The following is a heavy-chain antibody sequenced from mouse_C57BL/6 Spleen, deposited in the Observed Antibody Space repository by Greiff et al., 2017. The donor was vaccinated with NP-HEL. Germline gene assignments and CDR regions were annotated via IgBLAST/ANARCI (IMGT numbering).Heavy chain of an antibody. CDR2: ISSGSSTI. CDR3: ARDYYGSSYGRNWYFDV. Sequence: EVKLVESGGGLVKPGGSLKLSCAASGFTFSDYGMHWVRQAPEKGLEWVAYISSGSSTIYYADTVKGRFTISRDNAKNTLFLQMTSLRSEDTAMYYCARDYYGSSYGRNWYFDVWGTGTTVTVSS. CDR1: GFTFSDYG. D-gene: IGHD1-1*01. J-gene: IGHJ1*03. V-gene: IGHV5-17*01.